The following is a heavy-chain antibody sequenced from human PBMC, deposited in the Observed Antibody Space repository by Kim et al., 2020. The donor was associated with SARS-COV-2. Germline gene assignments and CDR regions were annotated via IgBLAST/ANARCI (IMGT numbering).Heavy chain of an antibody. D-gene: IGHD3-22*01. Sequence: SETLSLTCTVSGGSISSYYWSWIRQPPGKGLEWIGYIYYSGSTNYNPSLKSRVTISVDTSKNQFSLKLSSVTAADTAVYYCARVRDSSGYYVDYWGQGTLVTVSS. CDR1: GGSISSYY. V-gene: IGHV4-59*01. J-gene: IGHJ4*02. CDR3: ARVRDSSGYYVDY. CDR2: IYYSGST.